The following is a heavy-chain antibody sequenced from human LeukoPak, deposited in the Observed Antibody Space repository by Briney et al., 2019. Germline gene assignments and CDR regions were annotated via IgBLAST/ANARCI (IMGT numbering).Heavy chain of an antibody. CDR2: LKRRIDGGTT. CDR3: ITGQGMSGTTLDY. V-gene: IGHV3-15*01. CDR1: GFTFSNAW. D-gene: IGHD1/OR15-1a*01. J-gene: IGHJ4*02. Sequence: GGSLRLSCETSGFTFSNAWMSWVRQAPGRGLEWVGRLKRRIDGGTTDYGAPVKGRFTISRDDSKNTLYLQMNSLKAEDTGIYYCITGQGMSGTTLDYWGQGTLVTVSS.